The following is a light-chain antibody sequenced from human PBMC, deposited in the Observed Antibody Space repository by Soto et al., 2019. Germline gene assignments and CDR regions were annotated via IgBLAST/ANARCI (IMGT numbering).Light chain of an antibody. Sequence: QSVLTQPPSVSGSPGQSVTISCTGTSTDFVSYNRVSWYQQPPGTAPILIIYEASNRPSGVPGRFSGSKSGNTASLTISGLQAADEADYYCSFNTSENTYVFGTGTKVTVL. CDR1: STDFVSYNR. CDR2: EAS. CDR3: SFNTSENTYV. V-gene: IGLV2-18*01. J-gene: IGLJ1*01.